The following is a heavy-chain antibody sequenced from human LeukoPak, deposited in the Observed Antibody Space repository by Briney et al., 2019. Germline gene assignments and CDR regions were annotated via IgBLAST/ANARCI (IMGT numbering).Heavy chain of an antibody. J-gene: IGHJ4*02. CDR2: IKQDGSEK. D-gene: IGHD6-19*01. V-gene: IGHV3-7*01. Sequence: GGSLRLSCAASGLTFSTYWMSWVRQAPGKGLEWVANIKQDGSEKYYVDSVKGRFTTSRDNAKNSLYLQMNSLRAEDTAVYYCATSSSGWYGDYWGQGTLVTVSS. CDR1: GLTFSTYW. CDR3: ATSSSGWYGDY.